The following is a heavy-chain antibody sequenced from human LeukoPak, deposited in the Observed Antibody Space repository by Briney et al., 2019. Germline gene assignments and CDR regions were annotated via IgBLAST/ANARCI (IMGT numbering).Heavy chain of an antibody. Sequence: SENLSCTCTVSSGTISSISYYRGGLRQPPGKGRWRIANIYYSGRTYYIPCHKSRGTISVETSKNEFSLKLSSVTAADTAVYYCARGGKRWRYYYYGMDVWGQGNTVTVSS. D-gene: IGHD4-23*01. CDR2: IYYSGRT. CDR3: ARGGKRWRYYYYGMDV. CDR1: SGTISSISYY. V-gene: IGHV4-39*07. J-gene: IGHJ6*02.